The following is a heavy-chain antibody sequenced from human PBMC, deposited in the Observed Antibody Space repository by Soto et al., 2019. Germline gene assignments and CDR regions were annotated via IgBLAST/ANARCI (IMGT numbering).Heavy chain of an antibody. D-gene: IGHD2-21*02. J-gene: IGHJ4*02. CDR3: TTRVEVTTIFDS. Sequence: GGSTNISSAASGFTFDNYAMSLVRQAPRKGLEWVSAISDSGGSPYYADSVKGRFTISRDNSKNTLYLQMTSLRADDTALYFCTTRVEVTTIFDSWGQRILVTGSS. V-gene: IGHV3-23*01. CDR2: ISDSGGSP. CDR1: GFTFDNYA.